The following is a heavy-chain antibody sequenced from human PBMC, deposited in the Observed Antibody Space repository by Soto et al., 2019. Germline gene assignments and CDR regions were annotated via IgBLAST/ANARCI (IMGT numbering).Heavy chain of an antibody. J-gene: IGHJ4*02. Sequence: EVQLLESGGGLVQPGRSLRLSCAASGFTFSNYAMSWVRQAPGQGLDWVSAISGSGGTTYYADSVKGRFTISRDNSKNTLFLQTSRLRAEEAAVYYCAEFFVVTGSNSGSPWSFHYRGQGTLVTVSS. CDR1: GFTFSNYA. CDR3: AEFFVVTGSNSGSPWSFHY. D-gene: IGHD6-25*01. CDR2: ISGSGGTT. V-gene: IGHV3-23*01.